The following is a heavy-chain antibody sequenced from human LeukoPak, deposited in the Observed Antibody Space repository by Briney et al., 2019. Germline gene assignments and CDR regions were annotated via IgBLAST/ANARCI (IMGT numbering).Heavy chain of an antibody. Sequence: GGSLRLSCAASGFTFSSYAMHWVRQAPGKGLEWVAVISSDGSNKDYADSVKGRFTISRDNSKNTLYLQMNSLRAEDTAVYYCARDPYLYYFDYWGQGTLVTVSS. V-gene: IGHV3-30*04. CDR2: ISSDGSNK. CDR3: ARDPYLYYFDY. J-gene: IGHJ4*02. CDR1: GFTFSSYA. D-gene: IGHD2-2*02.